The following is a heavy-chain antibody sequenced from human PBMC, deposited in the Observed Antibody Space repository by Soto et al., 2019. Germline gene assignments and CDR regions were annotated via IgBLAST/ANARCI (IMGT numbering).Heavy chain of an antibody. CDR1: GGTFSSYA. V-gene: IGHV1-69*19. J-gene: IGHJ6*02. CDR3: ASALGFGGSLHYGMDV. CDR2: IIPIFGPP. D-gene: IGHD3-10*01. Sequence: QVQLVQSGAEVKKPGSSVKVSCKASGGTFSSYAIHWVRQAPGQGLEWMGGIIPIFGPPDCAQKFQGRVTITADECLCTVYAELISLISEDTAVYFCASALGFGGSLHYGMDVWGQGTSVTVSS.